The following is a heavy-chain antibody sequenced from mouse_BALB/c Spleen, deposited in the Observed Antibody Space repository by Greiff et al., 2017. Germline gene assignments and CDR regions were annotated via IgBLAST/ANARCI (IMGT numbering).Heavy chain of an antibody. CDR3: AFYYDYSWFAY. Sequence: VQLQQSGAELVRSGASVKLSCTASGFNIKDYYMHWVKQRPEQGLEWIGWIDPENGDTEYAPKFQGKATMTADTSSNTAYLQLSSLTSEDSAVYFCAFYYDYSWFAYWGQGTLVTVSA. J-gene: IGHJ3*01. V-gene: IGHV14-4*02. CDR1: GFNIKDYY. D-gene: IGHD2-4*01. CDR2: IDPENGDT.